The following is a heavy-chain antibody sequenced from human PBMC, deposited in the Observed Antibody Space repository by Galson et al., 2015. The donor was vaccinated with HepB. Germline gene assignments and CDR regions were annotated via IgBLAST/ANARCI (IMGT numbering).Heavy chain of an antibody. CDR3: AKDTSYGNHWYFDL. V-gene: IGHV3-9*01. J-gene: IGHJ2*01. D-gene: IGHD5-18*01. CDR1: GFIFDQYG. CDR2: ISYNSGII. Sequence: SLRLSCACSGFIFDQYGMHWVRQAPGKGLEWVASISYNSGIIYYGDSVKGRFTISRDNAKNSLFLQMNSLRVEDTAFYYCAKDTSYGNHWYFDLWGRGSLVTVSS.